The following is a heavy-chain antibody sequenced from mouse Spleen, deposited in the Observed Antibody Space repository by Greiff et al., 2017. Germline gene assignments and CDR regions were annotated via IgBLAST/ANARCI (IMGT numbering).Heavy chain of an antibody. V-gene: IGHV1-42*01. D-gene: IGHD3-3*01. Sequence: VQLQQSGPELVKPGASVKISCKASGYSFTGYYMNWVKQSPEKSLEWIGEINPSTGGTTYNQKFKAKATLTVDKSSSTAYMQLKSLTSEDSAVYYCAREGWFAYWGQGTTLTVSS. J-gene: IGHJ2*01. CDR2: INPSTGGT. CDR3: AREGWFAY. CDR1: GYSFTGYY.